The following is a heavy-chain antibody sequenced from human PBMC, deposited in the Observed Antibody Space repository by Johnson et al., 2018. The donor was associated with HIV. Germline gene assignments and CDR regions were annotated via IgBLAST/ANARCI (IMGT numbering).Heavy chain of an antibody. CDR3: ARGAYSSSWHASDASDI. J-gene: IGHJ3*02. D-gene: IGHD6-13*01. CDR2: IDWHGGSS. Sequence: VQLVESGGGVVRPGGSLRLSCAASGFTFDDYGMTWVRQAPGKGLEWVSGIDWHGGSSGYADSVKGRFSISRDNGKNSLYLQMNSLRAEDTALYYCARGAYSSSWHASDASDIWGQGTMVTVSS. V-gene: IGHV3-20*04. CDR1: GFTFDDYG.